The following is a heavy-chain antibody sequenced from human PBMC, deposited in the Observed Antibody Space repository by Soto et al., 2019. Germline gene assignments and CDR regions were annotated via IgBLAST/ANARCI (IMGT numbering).Heavy chain of an antibody. J-gene: IGHJ4*02. Sequence: QVQLVESGGGVVQPGRSLRLSCAASGFTFSSYGMHWVRQAPGKGLEWVAVISYAGSNKYYADSVKGRFTISRDNSKSTLYLQMNSLGAEDTAVYHCAREKLWLRYYFDYWGQGTLVTVSS. D-gene: IGHD5-18*01. V-gene: IGHV3-30*03. CDR1: GFTFSSYG. CDR2: ISYAGSNK. CDR3: AREKLWLRYYFDY.